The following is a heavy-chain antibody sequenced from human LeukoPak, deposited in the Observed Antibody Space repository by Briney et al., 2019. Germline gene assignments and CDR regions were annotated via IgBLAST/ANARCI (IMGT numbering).Heavy chain of an antibody. Sequence: SQTLSLTCTVSGGSISSGGYYWSWLRQHPGTGLEWIGYIYYSGSTYYNPSLKSRVTISVDTSKNQFSLKLSSVTAADTAVYYCASRLRSSSWYNYWGQGTLVTVSS. CDR3: ASRLRSSSWYNY. D-gene: IGHD6-13*01. J-gene: IGHJ4*02. CDR2: IYYSGST. CDR1: GGSISSGGYY. V-gene: IGHV4-31*03.